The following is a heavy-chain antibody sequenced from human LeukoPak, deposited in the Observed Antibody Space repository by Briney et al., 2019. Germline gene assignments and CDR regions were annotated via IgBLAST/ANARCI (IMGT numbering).Heavy chain of an antibody. CDR2: ISSSGSTI. V-gene: IGHV3-48*03. CDR3: AKVSLATVTTYY. CDR1: GFTFSSYE. D-gene: IGHD4-17*01. J-gene: IGHJ4*02. Sequence: PGGSLRLSCAASGFTFSSYEMNWVRQAPGKGLEWVSYISSSGSTIYYADSVKGRFTISRDNSKNTLYLQMNSLRAEDTAVYYCAKVSLATVTTYYWGQGTLVTVSS.